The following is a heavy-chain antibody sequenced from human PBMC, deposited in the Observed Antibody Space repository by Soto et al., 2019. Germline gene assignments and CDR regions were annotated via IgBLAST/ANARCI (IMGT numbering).Heavy chain of an antibody. CDR3: EKVLDTAFDI. CDR1: GFTFSSYA. Sequence: EVQLLESGRGLVQPGGSLRLSCAASGFTFSSYAMSWVRQAPGKGLEWVSAISGSGGSTYYADSVKGRFTISRDNSKSTPYLKMNSLRSEENAVYYCEKVLDTAFDIWGRGRMVTVSS. D-gene: IGHD5-18*01. V-gene: IGHV3-23*01. CDR2: ISGSGGST. J-gene: IGHJ3*02.